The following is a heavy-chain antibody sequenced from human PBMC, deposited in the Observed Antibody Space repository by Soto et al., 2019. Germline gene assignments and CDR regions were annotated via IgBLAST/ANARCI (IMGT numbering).Heavy chain of an antibody. D-gene: IGHD1-1*01. J-gene: IGHJ5*02. CDR1: GGSISSGGYY. CDR2: IYYSGST. Sequence: SETLSLTCTVSGGSISSGGYYWSWIRQHPGKGLEWIGYIYYSGSTYYNPSVKSRVTISVAPSKNQFSLKLSSVTAADTAVYYCARNNRGYTNLDNSFDHWGQGTLVTVSS. V-gene: IGHV4-31*03. CDR3: ARNNRGYTNLDNSFDH.